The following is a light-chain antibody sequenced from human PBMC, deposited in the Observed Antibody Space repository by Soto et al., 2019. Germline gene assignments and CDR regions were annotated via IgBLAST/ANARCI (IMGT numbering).Light chain of an antibody. Sequence: QSALTQPPSASGSPGQSLTISCSGTSSDVGGYNYISWYQQYPGKAPKLLIYEVTKRPSGVPDRFSGSKSGDTASLTVSGLQAEDEADYYCSSYAANNNLRVFGTGTKVTV. CDR1: SSDVGGYNY. V-gene: IGLV2-8*01. J-gene: IGLJ1*01. CDR2: EVT. CDR3: SSYAANNNLRV.